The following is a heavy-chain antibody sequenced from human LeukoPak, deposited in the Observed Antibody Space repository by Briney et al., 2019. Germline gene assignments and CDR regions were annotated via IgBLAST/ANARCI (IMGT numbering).Heavy chain of an antibody. CDR1: RFTFSSYW. Sequence: GGSLRLSCVASRFTFSSYWMHWVRQAPGKGLVWVSRINDDGSYTAYADSVKGRFTISRDNAKNTLYLQMDSLRVEDTAQYYCAREIQAPGKTLEYWGQGTLATVSS. CDR2: INDDGSYT. J-gene: IGHJ4*02. V-gene: IGHV3-74*01. CDR3: AREIQAPGKTLEY. D-gene: IGHD1-26*01.